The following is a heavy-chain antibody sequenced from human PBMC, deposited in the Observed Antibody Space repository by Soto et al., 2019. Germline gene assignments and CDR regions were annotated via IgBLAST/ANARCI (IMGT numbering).Heavy chain of an antibody. CDR2: ISSSSSYI. D-gene: IGHD7-27*01. J-gene: IGHJ6*02. CDR3: ARGPTNWAYYYYGMDV. CDR1: GFTFSSYS. V-gene: IGHV3-21*01. Sequence: GGSLRLSCAASGFTFSSYSMNWVRQAPGKGLEWVSSISSSSSYIYYADSVKGRFTISRDNAKNSLYLQMNSLRAEDTAVYYCARGPTNWAYYYYGMDVWGQGTTVTVSS.